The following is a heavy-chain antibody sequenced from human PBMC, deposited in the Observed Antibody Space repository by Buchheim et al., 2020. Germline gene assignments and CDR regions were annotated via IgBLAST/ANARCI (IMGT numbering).Heavy chain of an antibody. J-gene: IGHJ2*01. D-gene: IGHD3-22*01. Sequence: QVQLQESGPGLVKPSGTLSLTCAVSGGSISSSNWWSWVRQPPGKGLEWIGEIYHSGSTNYNPSLKSRATIPVDKSKNQFSLKLSSVTAADTAVYYCARDLSQNEPNYYDSSENFDLWGRGTL. CDR1: GGSISSSNW. V-gene: IGHV4-4*02. CDR2: IYHSGST. CDR3: ARDLSQNEPNYYDSSENFDL.